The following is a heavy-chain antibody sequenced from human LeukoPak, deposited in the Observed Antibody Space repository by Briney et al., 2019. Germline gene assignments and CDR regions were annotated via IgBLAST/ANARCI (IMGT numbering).Heavy chain of an antibody. CDR2: INWSGDSR. V-gene: IGHV3-20*04. D-gene: IGHD3-3*01. CDR3: AREGNSIFGTAMDAFDI. Sequence: GGSLRLSCAGSGFTFDDYGMSWIRQVPGKGLEWVSFINWSGDSRGYVDSVKGRFTISRDKATNSLYLETNSLRGEDTAFFYCAREGNSIFGTAMDAFDIWSQGTLVTVSS. CDR1: GFTFDDYG. J-gene: IGHJ3*02.